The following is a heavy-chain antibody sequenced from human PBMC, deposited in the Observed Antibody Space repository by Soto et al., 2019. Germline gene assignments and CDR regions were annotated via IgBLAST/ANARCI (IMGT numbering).Heavy chain of an antibody. D-gene: IGHD6-19*01. J-gene: IGHJ6*02. CDR2: ISYDGSNK. CDR3: AKDWGIAVAGPYYGMDV. CDR1: GFTFSSYG. Sequence: GGSLRLSCAASGFTFSSYGMHWVRQAPGKGLEWVAVISYDGSNKYYADSVKGRFTISRDNSKNTLYLQMNSLRAEDTAVYYCAKDWGIAVAGPYYGMDVWGQGTTVTVSS. V-gene: IGHV3-30*18.